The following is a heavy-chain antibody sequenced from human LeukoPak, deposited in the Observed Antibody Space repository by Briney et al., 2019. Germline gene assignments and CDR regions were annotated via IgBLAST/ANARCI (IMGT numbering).Heavy chain of an antibody. CDR1: GGSISSGSYY. V-gene: IGHV4-61*02. D-gene: IGHD5-12*01. CDR3: ARAVATRSYYYYYYMDV. J-gene: IGHJ6*03. CDR2: IYTSGST. Sequence: PSQTLSLTCTVSGGSISSGSYYWSWIRQPAGKGLEWIGRIYTSGSTNYNPSLKSRVTISVDTSKNQFSLKLSSVTAADTAVYYCARAVATRSYYYYYYMDVWGKGTTVTVSS.